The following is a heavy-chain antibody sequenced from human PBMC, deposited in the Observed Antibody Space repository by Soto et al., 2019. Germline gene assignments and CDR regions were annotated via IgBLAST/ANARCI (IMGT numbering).Heavy chain of an antibody. Sequence: ASVKVSCKASGYTFTSYYMHWVRQAPGQGLEWMGIINPSGGSTSYAQKFQGRVTMTRDTSTSTVYMELSSLRSEDTAVYYCARGPYDGAGSYYTSFDYWGQGTLVTVSS. D-gene: IGHD3-10*01. CDR1: GYTFTSYY. CDR2: INPSGGST. J-gene: IGHJ4*02. V-gene: IGHV1-46*01. CDR3: ARGPYDGAGSYYTSFDY.